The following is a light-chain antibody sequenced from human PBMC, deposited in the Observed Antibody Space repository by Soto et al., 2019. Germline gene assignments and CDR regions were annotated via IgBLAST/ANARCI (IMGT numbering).Light chain of an antibody. V-gene: IGKV4-1*01. CDR2: WAS. Sequence: DIVMTQSPDSLAVSLGERATINCKSSQSVLYSSNNKNYLAWYQQKPGQPPKLLIYWASTRESGVPDRFSGSGSGTDFTLTISSLQAEDVAVYYCQQYYSTPETFGHWTKVEIK. CDR1: QSVLYSSNNKNY. J-gene: IGKJ1*01. CDR3: QQYYSTPET.